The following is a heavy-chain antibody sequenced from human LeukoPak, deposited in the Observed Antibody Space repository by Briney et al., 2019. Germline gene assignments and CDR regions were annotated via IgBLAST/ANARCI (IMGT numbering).Heavy chain of an antibody. CDR3: ARREYSSGWEDYYYYGMDV. J-gene: IGHJ6*02. Sequence: GGSLRLSCAASGVTLSTYEMNWVRQAPGKGLEWVSSISSSSSYIYYADSVEGRITISRDNAKNTLYLQKNSLRAEDTAVYYCARREYSSGWEDYYYYGMDVWGQGTTVTVSS. D-gene: IGHD6-19*01. CDR2: ISSSSSYI. V-gene: IGHV3-21*01. CDR1: GVTLSTYE.